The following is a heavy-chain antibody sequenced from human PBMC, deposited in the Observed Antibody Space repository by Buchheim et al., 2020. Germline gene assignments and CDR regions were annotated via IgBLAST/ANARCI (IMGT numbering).Heavy chain of an antibody. J-gene: IGHJ6*03. V-gene: IGHV3-33*01. CDR1: GFTFSSYG. D-gene: IGHD1-14*01. Sequence: QVQLVESGGGVVQPGRSLRLSCAASGFTFSSYGMHWVRQAPGKGLEWVAVIWYDGSNKYYADSVKGRFTISRDNSKNTLYLQMNSLRAEDTAVYYCAREEWDQPQEYYYYYMDVWGKGTT. CDR3: AREEWDQPQEYYYYYMDV. CDR2: IWYDGSNK.